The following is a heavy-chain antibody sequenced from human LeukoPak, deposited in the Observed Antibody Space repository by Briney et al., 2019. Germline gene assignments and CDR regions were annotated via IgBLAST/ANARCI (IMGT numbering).Heavy chain of an antibody. J-gene: IGHJ4*02. V-gene: IGHV4-59*08. CDR1: GGSISTYY. Sequence: SETLSLTCTVSGGSISTYYWSWIRQPPGKGLEWIGYIYYSGSTNYNPSLKSRVTISVDTSKSQFSLKLSSVTAADTAVYYCARHSGSYYDFDYWGQGTLVTVSS. CDR2: IYYSGST. D-gene: IGHD1-26*01. CDR3: ARHSGSYYDFDY.